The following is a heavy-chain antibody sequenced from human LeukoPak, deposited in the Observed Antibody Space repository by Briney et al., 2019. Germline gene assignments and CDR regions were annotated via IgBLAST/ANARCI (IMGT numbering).Heavy chain of an antibody. J-gene: IGHJ3*02. CDR3: ARRLGLRWDLQAFDI. CDR1: GYTFTSYA. CDR2: INAGNGNT. V-gene: IGHV1-3*03. Sequence: GASVKVSCKASGYTFTSYAMHWVRQAPGQRLEWMGWINAGNGNTKYSQEFQGRVTITRDTSASTAYMELSSLRSEDTAVYYCARRLGLRWDLQAFDIWGQGTMVTVPS. D-gene: IGHD4-23*01.